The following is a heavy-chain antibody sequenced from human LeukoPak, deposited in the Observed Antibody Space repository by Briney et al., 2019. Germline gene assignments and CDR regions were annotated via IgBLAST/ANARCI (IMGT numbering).Heavy chain of an antibody. CDR2: INHSGST. J-gene: IGHJ4*02. CDR3: ARRAAGRPAGIAAAGTRFGY. Sequence: SETLSLTCAVYGGSFSGYYWSWIRQPPGKGLEWIGEINHSGSTNYNPSLKSRVTIPVDTSKNQFSLKLSSVTAADTAVYYCARRAAGRPAGIAAAGTRFGYWGQGTLVTVSS. V-gene: IGHV4-34*01. CDR1: GGSFSGYY. D-gene: IGHD6-13*01.